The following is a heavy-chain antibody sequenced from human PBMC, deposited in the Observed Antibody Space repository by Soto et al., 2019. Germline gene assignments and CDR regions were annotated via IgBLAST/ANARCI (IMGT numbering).Heavy chain of an antibody. J-gene: IGHJ6*02. CDR2: IKSKMDGGTT. Sequence: PGGSLRLSCAASGFSFSNGWINWVRQAPGKGLEWVGRIKSKMDGGTTDFAAPVKGRFAISRDDSKNMVYLEMSSLKTEDTGVYYCTTINPNRIVVVPAAMRRNYYSGMDVWGQGTTVTVSS. V-gene: IGHV3-15*07. CDR3: TTINPNRIVVVPAAMRRNYYSGMDV. CDR1: GFSFSNGW. D-gene: IGHD2-2*01.